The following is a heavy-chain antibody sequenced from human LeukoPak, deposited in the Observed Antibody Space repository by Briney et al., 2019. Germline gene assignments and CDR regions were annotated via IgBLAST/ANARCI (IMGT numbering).Heavy chain of an antibody. CDR1: GGTFSSDA. CDR2: IIPMFGTA. Sequence: SVKVSCKASGGTFSSDAVSWLRQAPGQGLEWMGGIIPMFGTANYAQNFQGRVTITADKSTSTAYMELSSLRSDDTAVYYCARDTVGQPFDYWGQGSLVTVSS. V-gene: IGHV1-69*06. CDR3: ARDTVGQPFDY. J-gene: IGHJ4*02.